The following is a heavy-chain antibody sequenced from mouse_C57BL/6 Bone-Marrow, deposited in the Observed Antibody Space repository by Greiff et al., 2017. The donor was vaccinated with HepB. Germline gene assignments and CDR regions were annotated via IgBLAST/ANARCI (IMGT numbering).Heavy chain of an antibody. Sequence: QVQLKQSGPELVKPGASVKISCKASGYAFSSSWMNWVKQRPGKGLEWIGRIYPGDGDTNYNGKFKGKATLTADKSSSTAYMQLSSLTSEDSAVYFCARSGSTMVTTNAYWGQGTLVTVSA. D-gene: IGHD2-2*01. CDR2: IYPGDGDT. J-gene: IGHJ3*01. CDR1: GYAFSSSW. V-gene: IGHV1-82*01. CDR3: ARSGSTMVTTNAY.